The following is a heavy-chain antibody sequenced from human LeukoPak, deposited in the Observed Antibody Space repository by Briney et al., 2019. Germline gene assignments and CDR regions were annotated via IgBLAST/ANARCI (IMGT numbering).Heavy chain of an antibody. CDR1: GFTFSSYG. CDR2: IGYDGSNK. V-gene: IGHV3-33*01. CDR3: ARGHSYGDPSLVGDY. Sequence: PGRSLRLSCAASGFTFSSYGMHWVRQAPGKGLEWVAVIGYDGSNKYYADSVKGRFTISRDNSKNTLDLQMNSLRAEDTALYYCARGHSYGDPSLVGDYWGQGTLVTVSS. D-gene: IGHD5-18*01. J-gene: IGHJ4*02.